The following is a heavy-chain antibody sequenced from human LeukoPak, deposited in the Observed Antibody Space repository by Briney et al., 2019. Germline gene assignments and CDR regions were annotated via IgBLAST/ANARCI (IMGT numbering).Heavy chain of an antibody. D-gene: IGHD5-12*01. CDR3: ARAVGYSGYDRDAFDI. J-gene: IGHJ3*02. CDR1: GYSISSGYY. Sequence: SETLSLTCTVSGYSISSGYYWGWIRQPPGKGLEWIGSIYHSGSTYYNPSLKSRVTISVDTSKNQFSLKLSSVTAADTSVYYCARAVGYSGYDRDAFDIWGQGTMVTVSS. CDR2: IYHSGST. V-gene: IGHV4-38-2*02.